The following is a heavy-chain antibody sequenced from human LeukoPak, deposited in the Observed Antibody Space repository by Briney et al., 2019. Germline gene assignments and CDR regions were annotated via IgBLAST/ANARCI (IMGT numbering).Heavy chain of an antibody. Sequence: GGSLRLSCAASGFTFSSYSMNWVRQAPGKGLEWVSSISSRSTYIYHADSVKGRFTISRDNAKNSLFLQMNSLRAEDTAVYFCAKSTRAVMAMMDVWGKGTTVAVSS. CDR2: ISSRSTYI. CDR1: GFTFSSYS. CDR3: AKSTRAVMAMMDV. J-gene: IGHJ6*04. V-gene: IGHV3-21*01. D-gene: IGHD3-16*01.